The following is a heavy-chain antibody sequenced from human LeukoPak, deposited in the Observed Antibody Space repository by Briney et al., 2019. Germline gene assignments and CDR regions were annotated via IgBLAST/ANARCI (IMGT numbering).Heavy chain of an antibody. J-gene: IGHJ4*02. D-gene: IGHD3-3*01. CDR2: IYYSGST. CDR3: ARGKYDFWSGYMDYFDY. V-gene: IGHV4-31*03. CDR1: GGSISSSYYY. Sequence: PSETLSLTCTVSGGSISSSYYYWGWIRQPPGKGLEWIGYIYYSGSTYYNPSLKSRVTISVDTSKNQFSLKLSSVTAADTAVYYCARGKYDFWSGYMDYFDYWGQGTLVTVSS.